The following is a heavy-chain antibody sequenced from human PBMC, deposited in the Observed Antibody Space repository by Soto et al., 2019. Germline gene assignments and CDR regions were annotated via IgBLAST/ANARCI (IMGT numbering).Heavy chain of an antibody. Sequence: GASVKVSCKASGGTFSSYAISWVRQAPGQGLEWMGGIIPIFGTANYAQKFQGRVTITADESTSTAYMELSSLRSEDTAVYYCARALGGSIAAAGTKDWFDPWGQGTLVTVSS. CDR3: ARALGGSIAAAGTKDWFDP. D-gene: IGHD6-13*01. J-gene: IGHJ5*02. V-gene: IGHV1-69*13. CDR2: IIPIFGTA. CDR1: GGTFSSYA.